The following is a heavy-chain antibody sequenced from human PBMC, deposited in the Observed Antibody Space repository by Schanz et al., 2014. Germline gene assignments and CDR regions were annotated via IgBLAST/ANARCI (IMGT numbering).Heavy chain of an antibody. D-gene: IGHD5-18*01. CDR1: GVSMTSSDNY. CDR3: AIEYVDVIAPGYLRY. V-gene: IGHV4-31*03. CDR2: SNHRGAT. Sequence: QVHLQESGPGLVKPSQTLSLTCSVSGVSMTSSDNYWSWVRHRPGKGLEWIGYSNHRGATLYNPYLRGRVSISVDTSRRQFSLNLNSVSAADTAIYYCAIEYVDVIAPGYLRYWGQGCQVIVSS. J-gene: IGHJ1*01.